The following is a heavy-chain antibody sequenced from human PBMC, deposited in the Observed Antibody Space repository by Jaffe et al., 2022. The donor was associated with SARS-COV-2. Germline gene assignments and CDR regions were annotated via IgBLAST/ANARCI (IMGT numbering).Heavy chain of an antibody. CDR2: ISAYNGNT. Sequence: QVQLVQSGAEVKKPGASVKVSCKASGYTFTSYGISWVRQAPGQGLEWMGWISAYNGNTNYAQKLQGRVTMTTDTSTSTAYMELRSLRSDDTAVYYCARELDVYGDYGEGVLDYWGQGTLVTVSS. D-gene: IGHD4-17*01. CDR1: GYTFTSYG. V-gene: IGHV1-18*01. CDR3: ARELDVYGDYGEGVLDY. J-gene: IGHJ4*02.